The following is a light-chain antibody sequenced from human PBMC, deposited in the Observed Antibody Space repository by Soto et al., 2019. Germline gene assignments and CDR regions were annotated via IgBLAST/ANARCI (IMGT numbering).Light chain of an antibody. J-gene: IGKJ1*01. CDR3: QQYNNWPPWT. CDR2: GAS. CDR1: QSVNSN. V-gene: IGKV3-15*01. Sequence: EIVLTQSPGTLSLSPGERATLSCRASQSVNSNLAWYQQKPGQAPRLLIYGASSRATGIPGRFSGSGSGTEFTLTISSLQSEDFAVYYCQQYNNWPPWTFGQGTKVDIK.